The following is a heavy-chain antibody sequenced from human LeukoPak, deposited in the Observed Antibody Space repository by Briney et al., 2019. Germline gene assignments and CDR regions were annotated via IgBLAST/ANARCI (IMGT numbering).Heavy chain of an antibody. Sequence: GGSLRLSCAASGFPFSSYAMHWVRQAPGMGLEWVAVISYDGSNKYYADSVKGRFTISRDNSKKMLYRQMNSLRAEDTAVYYCARVGHPGGYYYYGMDVWGQGTTVTVS. CDR2: ISYDGSNK. V-gene: IGHV3-30-3*01. CDR3: ARVGHPGGYYYYGMDV. CDR1: GFPFSSYA. D-gene: IGHD2-8*02. J-gene: IGHJ6*02.